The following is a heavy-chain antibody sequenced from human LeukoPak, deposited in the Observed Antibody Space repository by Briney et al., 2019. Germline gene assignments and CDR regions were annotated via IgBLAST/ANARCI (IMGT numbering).Heavy chain of an antibody. Sequence: SETLSLTCAVYGGSFSGYYWSWIRQPPGKGLEWMGEINHSGSTDYNPSLKSRVTISVDTSKNQFSLKLSSVTAADTAVYYCARGYGIAAAGYRHWGQGTLVTVSS. CDR3: ARGYGIAAAGYRH. J-gene: IGHJ1*01. CDR1: GGSFSGYY. V-gene: IGHV4-34*01. D-gene: IGHD6-13*01. CDR2: INHSGST.